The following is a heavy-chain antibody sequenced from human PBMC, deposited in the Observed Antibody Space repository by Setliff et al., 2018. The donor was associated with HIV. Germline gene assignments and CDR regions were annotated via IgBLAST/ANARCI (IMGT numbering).Heavy chain of an antibody. D-gene: IGHD1-26*01. J-gene: IGHJ5*02. Sequence: ASVTVSCKASGYNFINYGISWVRQAPGQGLEWMGWISAYNGNTDYAPRLLGRVTMTTDTFTSTAYMELRSLSSDDTAVYYCARARLQGIVAAVGPRDNCLDPWGQGTRVTVSS. V-gene: IGHV1-18*01. CDR1: GYNFINYG. CDR3: ARARLQGIVAAVGPRDNCLDP. CDR2: ISAYNGNT.